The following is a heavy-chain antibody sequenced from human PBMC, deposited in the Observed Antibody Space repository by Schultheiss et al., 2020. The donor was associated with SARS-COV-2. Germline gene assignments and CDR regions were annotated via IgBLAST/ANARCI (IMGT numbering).Heavy chain of an antibody. D-gene: IGHD2-2*01. J-gene: IGHJ6*02. CDR1: GFTFSSYA. V-gene: IGHV3-30*07. CDR3: AKDRPVGRGKSYYGMDV. Sequence: GGSLRLSCAASGFTFSSYAMHWVRQAPGKGLEWVTVISYHGSNKHYADSVKGRFTISRDNSKNTLYLQMNSLRAEDTAVYYCAKDRPVGRGKSYYGMDVWGQGTTVTVSS. CDR2: ISYHGSNK.